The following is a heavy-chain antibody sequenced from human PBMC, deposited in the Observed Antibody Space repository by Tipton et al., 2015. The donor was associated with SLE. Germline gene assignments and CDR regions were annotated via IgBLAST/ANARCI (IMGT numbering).Heavy chain of an antibody. D-gene: IGHD6-19*01. Sequence: TLSLTCTVSNGSISNYYWSWIRQAPGKALEWIGYISYSGTTNYSPSLKSRVTLSVDTSKNQFSLKLSSVTAADTAVYYCASGRAVAGGDYFDYWGQGTLVTVSS. CDR3: ASGRAVAGGDYFDY. CDR2: ISYSGTT. CDR1: NGSISNYY. J-gene: IGHJ4*02. V-gene: IGHV4-59*01.